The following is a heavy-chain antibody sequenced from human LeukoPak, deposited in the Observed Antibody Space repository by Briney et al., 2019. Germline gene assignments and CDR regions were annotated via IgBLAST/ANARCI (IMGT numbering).Heavy chain of an antibody. CDR3: ARDRGVLRYFDWLFEFDY. J-gene: IGHJ4*02. Sequence: SVKVSCKASGGTFSSYAISWVRQAPGQGLEWMGGIIPIFGTANYAQKFQGRLTVTRDMSTSTVYMELSSLGSEDTAVYYCARDRGVLRYFDWLFEFDYWGQGTLVTVSS. CDR2: IIPIFGTA. D-gene: IGHD3-9*01. CDR1: GGTFSSYA. V-gene: IGHV1-69*05.